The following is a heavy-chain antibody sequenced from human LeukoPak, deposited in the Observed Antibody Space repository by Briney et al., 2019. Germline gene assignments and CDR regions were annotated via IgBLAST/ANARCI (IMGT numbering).Heavy chain of an antibody. D-gene: IGHD5-24*01. CDR2: IKQDGSEK. Sequence: PGGSLRLSCAASGFXFSNYWMIWVRQAPGKGLEWVGNIKQDGSEKRYADSVRGRLSISRDNAQTSLYLQMNSLRAEDTAVYYCARASDPWLQLTWGQGTLVTVSS. V-gene: IGHV3-7*05. J-gene: IGHJ5*02. CDR1: GFXFSNYW. CDR3: ARASDPWLQLT.